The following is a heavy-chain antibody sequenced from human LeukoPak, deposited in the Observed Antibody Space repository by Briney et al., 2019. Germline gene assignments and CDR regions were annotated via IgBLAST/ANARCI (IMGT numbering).Heavy chain of an antibody. D-gene: IGHD6-19*01. Sequence: GGSLRLSCAASGFTFSSYGMHWVRQAPGKGLEWVAVIWSDGSNKYYADFVKGRFTISRDYSKNALFLQMNSLRAEDTAVYYCARVFSGWSFDYWGQGTLVTVSS. J-gene: IGHJ4*02. CDR3: ARVFSGWSFDY. CDR1: GFTFSSYG. V-gene: IGHV3-33*01. CDR2: IWSDGSNK.